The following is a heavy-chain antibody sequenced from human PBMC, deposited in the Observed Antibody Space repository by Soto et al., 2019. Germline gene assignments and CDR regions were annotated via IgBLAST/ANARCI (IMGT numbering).Heavy chain of an antibody. J-gene: IGHJ4*02. CDR1: GGSFSGYY. Sequence: SETLSLTCVVSGGSFSGYYWNWIRQAPGRGLRWIGEINHRGSTSYNPSLKSRVTMSVDTSKNQVSLKLTSLTAADTAVYYCARRRPSAAPDFWGQGTLVTSPQ. CDR3: ARRRPSAAPDF. CDR2: INHRGST. V-gene: IGHV4-34*01. D-gene: IGHD2-2*01.